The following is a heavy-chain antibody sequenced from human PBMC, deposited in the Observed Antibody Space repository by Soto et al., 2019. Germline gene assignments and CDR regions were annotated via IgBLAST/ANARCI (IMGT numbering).Heavy chain of an antibody. CDR1: GFTFSSYA. V-gene: IGHV3-30-3*01. CDR2: ISCDGSNK. J-gene: IGHJ4*02. CDR3: ASGAVELPLDY. Sequence: PGGSLRLSCAASGFTFSSYAMHWVRQAPGKGLEWVAVISCDGSNKYYADSVKGRFTISRDNSKNTLYLQMNSLRAEDTAVYYCASGAVELPLDYWGQGTLVTVSS. D-gene: IGHD1-26*01.